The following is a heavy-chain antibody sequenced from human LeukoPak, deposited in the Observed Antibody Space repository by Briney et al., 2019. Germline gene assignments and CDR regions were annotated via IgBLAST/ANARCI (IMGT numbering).Heavy chain of an antibody. V-gene: IGHV3-30*18. Sequence: GALRLSCAASGFTFSSYGMHWVRQAPGKGLEWVAVISYDGSNKCYADSVKGRFTISRDNSKNTLYLQMNSLRAEDTAVYYCAKDPLRGGSYYYFDYWGQGTLVTVSS. D-gene: IGHD1-26*01. CDR1: GFTFSSYG. J-gene: IGHJ4*02. CDR2: ISYDGSNK. CDR3: AKDPLRGGSYYYFDY.